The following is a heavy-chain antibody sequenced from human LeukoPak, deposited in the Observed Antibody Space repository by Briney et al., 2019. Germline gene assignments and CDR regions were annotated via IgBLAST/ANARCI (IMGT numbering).Heavy chain of an antibody. J-gene: IGHJ4*02. Sequence: GGSLRLSCAASGFTFSTYSMNWVRQAPGKGPEWVTSISRSSTYIYYADSVKGRFTISRDNAKNSLYLQMNSLRAEDTAVYYCAREFLWFGQLSQPHFDYWGQGTLVTVSS. V-gene: IGHV3-21*01. CDR3: AREFLWFGQLSQPHFDY. CDR1: GFTFSTYS. CDR2: ISRSSTYI. D-gene: IGHD3-10*01.